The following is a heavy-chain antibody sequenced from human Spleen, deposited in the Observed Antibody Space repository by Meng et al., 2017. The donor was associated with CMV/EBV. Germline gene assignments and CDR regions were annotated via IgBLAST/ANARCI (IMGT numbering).Heavy chain of an antibody. Sequence: QVVQPEPEVRRPADLVKDSCTDSGYNCDIYGVTWVRQAPGQGLEWVGWVSAENGDTDYGQKFQCRVTVTADTVTITAYMEMRSLRSDDSAMYYCARAGAAVTTHFDIWGQGTLVTVSS. J-gene: IGHJ4*02. CDR1: GYNCDIYG. CDR2: VSAENGDT. D-gene: IGHD4-17*01. V-gene: IGHV1-18*01. CDR3: ARAGAAVTTHFDI.